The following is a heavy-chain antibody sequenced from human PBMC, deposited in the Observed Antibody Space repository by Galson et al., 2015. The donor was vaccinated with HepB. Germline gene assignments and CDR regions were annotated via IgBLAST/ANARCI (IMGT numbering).Heavy chain of an antibody. V-gene: IGHV1-18*04. D-gene: IGHD2-2*01. CDR1: GYTFTSYG. CDR2: ITTYNGNT. Sequence: SVKVSCKASGYTFTSYGISWVRQAPGQGLEWMGWITTYNGNTNYAPKLQGRVTMTIDTSTSTVYMELRSLRSDDTAVYYCARDRRSEYCSSTSCYVPSDYWGQGTLVTVSS. CDR3: ARDRRSEYCSSTSCYVPSDY. J-gene: IGHJ4*01.